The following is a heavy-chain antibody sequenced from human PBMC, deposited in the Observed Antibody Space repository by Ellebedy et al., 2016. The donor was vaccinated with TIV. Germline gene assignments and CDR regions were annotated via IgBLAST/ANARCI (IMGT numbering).Heavy chain of an antibody. J-gene: IGHJ4*02. D-gene: IGHD3-22*01. CDR1: GFTFRNFA. V-gene: IGHV3-23*01. Sequence: GGSLRLSCAASGFTFRNFAMTWVRQAPGKWLEWVSSISSSGVSTDYADSVRGRVTISRDNSKNTLYLQMNSLRADDSAVYYCAKLDSSGYYYGRFDYWGQGTLVTVSS. CDR2: ISSSGVST. CDR3: AKLDSSGYYYGRFDY.